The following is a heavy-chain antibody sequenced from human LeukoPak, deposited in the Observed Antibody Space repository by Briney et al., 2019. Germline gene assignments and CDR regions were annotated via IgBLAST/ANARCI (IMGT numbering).Heavy chain of an antibody. CDR3: LRDLNWSLDQ. Sequence: GGSLRLSCAASGNYWMRWVRQAPGKGLVWVSHINSDGSWTSYADSVKGRFTISKDNAKNTLYLQMNSLRAEDTAVYYCLRDLNWSLDQWGQGTLVTVSS. CDR1: GNYW. CDR2: INSDGSWT. V-gene: IGHV3-74*01. D-gene: IGHD1-20*01. J-gene: IGHJ4*02.